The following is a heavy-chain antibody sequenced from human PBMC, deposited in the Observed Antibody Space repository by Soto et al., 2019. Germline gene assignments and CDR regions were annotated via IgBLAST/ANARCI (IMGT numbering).Heavy chain of an antibody. Sequence: NPSETLSLTCAVSGGSISSSNWWSWVRQPPGKGLEWIGEIYHSGSTNYNPSLKSRVTISVDKSKNQFSLKLSSVTAADTAVYYCTAAAPNPNYYYYYGMDVWGQGTTVT. J-gene: IGHJ6*02. CDR2: IYHSGST. V-gene: IGHV4-4*02. CDR3: TAAAPNPNYYYYYGMDV. D-gene: IGHD6-13*01. CDR1: GGSISSSNW.